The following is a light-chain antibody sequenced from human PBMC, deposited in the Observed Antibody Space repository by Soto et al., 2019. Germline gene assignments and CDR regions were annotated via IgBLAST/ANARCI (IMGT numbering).Light chain of an antibody. V-gene: IGLV2-14*01. J-gene: IGLJ2*01. Sequence: QAVVTQPASVSGSPGQSITISCTGTSSDVGGYNYVSWYQQHPGKAPKLMIYEVSNRPSGVSNRFSGSKSGNTAFLTISGLQAEDEADYYCSSYTSSLTVVFGGGTQLTVL. CDR3: SSYTSSLTVV. CDR1: SSDVGGYNY. CDR2: EVS.